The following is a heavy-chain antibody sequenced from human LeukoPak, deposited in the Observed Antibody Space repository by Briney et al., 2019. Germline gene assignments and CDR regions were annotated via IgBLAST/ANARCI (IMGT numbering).Heavy chain of an antibody. J-gene: IGHJ4*02. Sequence: PSETLSLTCTVSGGSISSSSYYWGWIRQPPGKGLEWIGSIYYSGSTYYNPSLKSRVTISVDTSKNQFSLKLSSVTAADTAVYYCARVRSGWYEDYWGQGTLVTVSS. CDR3: ARVRSGWYEDY. V-gene: IGHV4-39*07. D-gene: IGHD6-19*01. CDR2: IYYSGST. CDR1: GGSISSSSYY.